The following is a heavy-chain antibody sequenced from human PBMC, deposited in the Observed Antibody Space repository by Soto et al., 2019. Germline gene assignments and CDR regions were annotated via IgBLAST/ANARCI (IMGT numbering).Heavy chain of an antibody. D-gene: IGHD4-17*01. J-gene: IGHJ6*02. CDR3: ARDADYGGSPGGRDV. CDR2: IYYSGST. CDR1: GGSVNNANYF. Sequence: QVRLEESGPGLVKPSETLSLICSVSGGSVNNANYFWNWIRHHPENGLEWIGYIYYSGSTRYNPSFKTRATLSIDTSKNQFPLRLNSVAVADTAVYFCARDADYGGSPGGRDVWGRGTTVTVSS. V-gene: IGHV4-31*03.